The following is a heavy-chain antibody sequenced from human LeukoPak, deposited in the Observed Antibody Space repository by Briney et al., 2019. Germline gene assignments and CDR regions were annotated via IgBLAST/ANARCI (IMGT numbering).Heavy chain of an antibody. CDR1: GGSISSHY. D-gene: IGHD5-12*01. Sequence: PSETLSLTCTVSGGSISSHYWSWIRQPPGKGLEWIGYISSIGSTNYNPSLKSRVTMSVDTSTNQFSLKLSSVTAADTAVYYCARIGSGYDYDYWGQGTLVTVSS. CDR3: ARIGSGYDYDY. CDR2: ISSIGST. J-gene: IGHJ4*02. V-gene: IGHV4-59*11.